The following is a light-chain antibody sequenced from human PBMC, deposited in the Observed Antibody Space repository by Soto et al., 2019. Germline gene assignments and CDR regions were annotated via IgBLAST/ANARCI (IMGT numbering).Light chain of an antibody. CDR2: EGS. J-gene: IGLJ2*01. V-gene: IGLV2-23*01. CDR3: CSYAGSSTLVI. Sequence: QSALTQPASVSGSPGQSITISCTGTSSDVGTYNLVSWYQQHPGKAPKLMIYEGSKRPSGVSNRFSGSKSGNTASLTISGLQAEDEAEYYCCSYAGSSTLVIFGGGTKLTVL. CDR1: SSDVGTYNL.